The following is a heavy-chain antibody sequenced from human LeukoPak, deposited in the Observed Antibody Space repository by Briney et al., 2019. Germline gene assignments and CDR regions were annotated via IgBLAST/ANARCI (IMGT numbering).Heavy chain of an antibody. J-gene: IGHJ5*02. CDR1: GFTFSSYA. CDR3: ARGRYSSSWYNWFDP. Sequence: GGSLRLSCAASGFTFSSYAMSWVRQAPGKGLEWVSGISGSGDNTYYADSVKGRFTISRDNSKNTLYVQMNSLRAEDTAVYYCARGRYSSSWYNWFDPWGQGTLVTVSS. V-gene: IGHV3-23*01. D-gene: IGHD6-13*01. CDR2: ISGSGDNT.